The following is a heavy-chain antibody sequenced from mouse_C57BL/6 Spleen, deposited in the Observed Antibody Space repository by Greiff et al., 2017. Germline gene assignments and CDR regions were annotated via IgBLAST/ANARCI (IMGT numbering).Heavy chain of an antibody. CDR2: IWRGGST. CDR1: GFSLTSYG. V-gene: IGHV2-5*01. J-gene: IGHJ4*01. Sequence: QVQLKESGPGLVQPSQSLSITCTVSGFSLTSYGVHWVRQSPGKGLEWLGVIWRGGSTDYNAAFMSRLSITKDNSKSQVFFKMNSLQADDTAIYYCAKNPYYYGSYAMDYWGQGTSVTVSS. D-gene: IGHD1-1*01. CDR3: AKNPYYYGSYAMDY.